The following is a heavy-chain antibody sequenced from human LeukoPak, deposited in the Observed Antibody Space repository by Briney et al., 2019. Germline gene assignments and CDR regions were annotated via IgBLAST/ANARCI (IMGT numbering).Heavy chain of an antibody. CDR3: AREHDFWSNFDY. V-gene: IGHV1-3*01. CDR2: INAGNGNT. D-gene: IGHD3-3*01. J-gene: IGHJ4*02. Sequence: ASVKVSCKASGCTFTSFAMHWVRQAPGQRLEWMGWINAGNGNTKYSQKFQGRVTITRDTSASTAYMELSSLRSEDTAVYYCAREHDFWSNFDYWGQGTLVTVSS. CDR1: GCTFTSFA.